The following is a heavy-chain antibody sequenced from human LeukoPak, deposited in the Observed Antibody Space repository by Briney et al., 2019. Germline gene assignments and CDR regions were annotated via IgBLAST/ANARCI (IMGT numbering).Heavy chain of an antibody. CDR1: GGSISSGDYY. CDR3: ASSSSWYVVFDY. J-gene: IGHJ4*02. V-gene: IGHV4-30-4*08. CDR2: IYYSGST. D-gene: IGHD6-13*01. Sequence: PSETLSLTCTVSGGSISSGDYYWSWIRQPPGKGLEWIGYIYYSGSTYYNPSLKSRVTISVDTSKNQFSLKLTSVTAADTAVYYCASSSSWYVVFDYWGQGTLVTVSS.